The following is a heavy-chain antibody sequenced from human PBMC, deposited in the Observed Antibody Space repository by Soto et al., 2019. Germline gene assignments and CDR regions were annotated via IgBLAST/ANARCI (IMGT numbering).Heavy chain of an antibody. Sequence: SETLPLTGTVSGGSISGGSYYWRWIRQHPGKGLEWIGYIYYSGSTYYNPSLKSRVTISVDTSKNQFSLKLSSVTAADTAVYYCARGDVEQLVFPWFDPWGQGTLVTVSS. V-gene: IGHV4-31*03. CDR2: IYYSGST. CDR3: ARGDVEQLVFPWFDP. D-gene: IGHD6-6*01. CDR1: GGSISGGSYY. J-gene: IGHJ5*02.